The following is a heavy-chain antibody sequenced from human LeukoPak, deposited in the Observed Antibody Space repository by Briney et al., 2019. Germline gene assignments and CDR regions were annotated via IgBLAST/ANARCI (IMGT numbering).Heavy chain of an antibody. Sequence: ASVKVSCKASGGTFSSYAISWVRQAPGQGLEWMGRIIPILGTANYAQKFQGRVTITTDESTSTAYMELSSLRSEDTAVYYCARDHYYYYYMDVWGKGTTVTVSS. CDR3: ARDHYYYYYMDV. V-gene: IGHV1-69*11. CDR1: GGTFSSYA. J-gene: IGHJ6*03. CDR2: IIPILGTA.